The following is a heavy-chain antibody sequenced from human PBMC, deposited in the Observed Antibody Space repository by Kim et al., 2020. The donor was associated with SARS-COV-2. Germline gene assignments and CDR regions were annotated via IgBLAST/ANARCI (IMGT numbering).Heavy chain of an antibody. CDR3: ARVPYYYGSGSYYMDAFDL. Sequence: SETLSLTCTVSGGSISSGGYYWSWIRQHPGKGLEWIGYIYYSGSTYYNPSLKSRVTISVDTSKNQFSLKLSSVTAADTAVYYCARVPYYYGSGSYYMDAFDLWGQGTMVTVPS. V-gene: IGHV4-31*03. J-gene: IGHJ3*01. D-gene: IGHD3-10*01. CDR1: GGSISSGGYY. CDR2: IYYSGST.